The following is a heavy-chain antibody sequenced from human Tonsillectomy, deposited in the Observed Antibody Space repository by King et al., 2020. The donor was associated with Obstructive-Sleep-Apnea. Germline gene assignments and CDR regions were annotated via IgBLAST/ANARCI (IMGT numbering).Heavy chain of an antibody. CDR1: GFTFSNYG. CDR2: IRDDGSNK. Sequence: QLVQSGGGVVQPGGSLRLSCAASGFTFSNYGMHWGRQAPAKGLEWVAFIRDDGSNKYYADSVKGRFTITRDNSKKQLYLQMKSLWAEDTAVYYCAKDTVNEYFDSSGYYYVFDYWGQGTLVTVSS. J-gene: IGHJ4*02. D-gene: IGHD3-22*01. CDR3: AKDTVNEYFDSSGYYYVFDY. V-gene: IGHV3-30*02.